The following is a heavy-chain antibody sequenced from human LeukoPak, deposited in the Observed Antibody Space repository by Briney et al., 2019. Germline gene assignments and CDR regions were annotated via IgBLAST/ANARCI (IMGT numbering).Heavy chain of an antibody. CDR3: ARDRGRLVYSGYDWQYY. D-gene: IGHD5-12*01. V-gene: IGHV3-30-3*01. CDR1: GFTFSSYA. J-gene: IGHJ4*02. Sequence: PGRSLRLSCAASGFTFSSYAMHWVRQAPGKGLEWVAVISYDGSNKYYADSVKGRFTISRDNSKNTLYLQMNSLRAEDTAVYYCARDRGRLVYSGYDWQYYWGQGTLVTVSS. CDR2: ISYDGSNK.